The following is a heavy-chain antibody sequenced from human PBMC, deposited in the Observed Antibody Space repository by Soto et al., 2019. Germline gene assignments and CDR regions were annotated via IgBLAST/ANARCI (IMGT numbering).Heavy chain of an antibody. V-gene: IGHV1-2*02. CDR3: PRGGGVGVAGSAAFDM. Sequence: QLHLVQSGAVVKKPGASVTVSCSASGYPVTAYYMHWVRQAPGRGLEWMGGVNPATGAAKYTQTSQGRVIMTRVTSTTTVFMALSGLTSEETAVFYCPRGGGVGVAGSAAFDMWGQGTLVTVSS. CDR1: GYPVTAYY. J-gene: IGHJ3*02. D-gene: IGHD3-3*01. CDR2: VNPATGAA.